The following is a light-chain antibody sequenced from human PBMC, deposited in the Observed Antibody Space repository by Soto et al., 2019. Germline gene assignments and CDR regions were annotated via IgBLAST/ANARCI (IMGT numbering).Light chain of an antibody. J-gene: IGKJ2*01. V-gene: IGKV4-1*01. CDR1: QSVLYSSNNKNY. CDR2: WAS. CDR3: QQYYSTPPL. Sequence: EIVMTQSPDSLAVSLGERATINCKSSQSVLYSSNNKNYLAWYQQKPGQPPKLLIYWASTRESGVPDRFSGSGSGTDFTLTISSLQAEDVAVYYCQQYYSTPPLFGQGTKLEIK.